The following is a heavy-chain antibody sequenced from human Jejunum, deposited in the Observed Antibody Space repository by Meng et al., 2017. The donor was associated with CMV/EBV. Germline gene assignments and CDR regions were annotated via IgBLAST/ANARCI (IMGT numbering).Heavy chain of an antibody. J-gene: IGHJ6*02. V-gene: IGHV3-30-3*01. Sequence: SCAASGFTLSGYTMRWVRQAPGKGLEWVATVSYDGTSKYYADSVKGLFTVSRDNSKNTVYLQMSSLSVEGTAVYFCARGITTSGVWGQGTTVTVSS. CDR2: VSYDGTSK. D-gene: IGHD2-2*01. CDR3: ARGITTSGV. CDR1: GFTLSGYT.